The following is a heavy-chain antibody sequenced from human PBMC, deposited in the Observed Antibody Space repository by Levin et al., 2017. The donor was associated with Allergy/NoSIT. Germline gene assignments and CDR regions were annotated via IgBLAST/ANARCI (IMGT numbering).Heavy chain of an antibody. CDR1: GYTFTSYS. CDR3: ASAQGRSYPLHYFDY. V-gene: IGHV1-18*01. CDR2: ISAYNGNT. J-gene: IGHJ4*02. D-gene: IGHD4-17*01. Sequence: ASVKVSCKASGYTFTSYSISWVRQAPGQGLEWMGWISAYNGNTNYAQKVQGRVTMTTDTSTRTAYMELRSLRSDDTAVYYCASAQGRSYPLHYFDYWGQGTLVTVSS.